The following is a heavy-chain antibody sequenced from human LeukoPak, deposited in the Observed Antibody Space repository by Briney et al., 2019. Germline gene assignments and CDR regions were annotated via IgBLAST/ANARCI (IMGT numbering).Heavy chain of an antibody. CDR1: VGSLSGYY. V-gene: IGHV4-34*01. CDR2: IYHRGST. D-gene: IGHD3-10*01. Sequence: PSETLSLTRALYVGSLSGYYWSWIRQPPGKGLEWMGEIYHRGSTYFNPCLKSRVNISVDTSKNQFSLTLSSVTAAGMGVYYCARERVTMVRRVIALFYYGMDVWGQGNTVTVSS. J-gene: IGHJ6*02. CDR3: ARERVTMVRRVIALFYYGMDV.